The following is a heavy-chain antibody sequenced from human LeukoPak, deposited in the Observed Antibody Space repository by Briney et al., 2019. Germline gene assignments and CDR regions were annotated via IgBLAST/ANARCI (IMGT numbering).Heavy chain of an antibody. D-gene: IGHD1-7*01. J-gene: IGHJ4*02. CDR3: TRSLTGTTFGDY. Sequence: PGGSLKLSCAASGFSFSASTMHWVRQASGKGLEWVGRIRDKAESYATVYAASVKGRFTISRDDSQNTAYLQLNSLRSDDTAVYYCTRSLTGTTFGDYWGQGTLVTVSS. V-gene: IGHV3-73*01. CDR2: IRDKAESYAT. CDR1: GFSFSAST.